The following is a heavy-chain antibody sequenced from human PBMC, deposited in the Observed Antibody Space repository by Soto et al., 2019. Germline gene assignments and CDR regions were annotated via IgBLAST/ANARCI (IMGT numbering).Heavy chain of an antibody. CDR3: AREVGAAYYYFGMDV. CDR1: GYSFTRYY. CDR2: INSGGGRT. J-gene: IGHJ6*02. V-gene: IGHV1-46*01. Sequence: ASVKVSCKASGYSFTRYYIHWVRQAPGQGLEWMGTINSGGGRTTYGQKFQGRISMTRGTSTSTVYMELSRLRSEDTAVYHCAREVGAAYYYFGMDVWGQGTTVTV. D-gene: IGHD1-26*01.